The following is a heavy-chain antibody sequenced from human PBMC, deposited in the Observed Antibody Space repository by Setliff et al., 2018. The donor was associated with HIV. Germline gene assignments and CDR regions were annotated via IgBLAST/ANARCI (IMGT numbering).Heavy chain of an antibody. D-gene: IGHD6-19*01. CDR3: ARGRTQWPNYNYFDP. J-gene: IGHJ5*02. Sequence: PSETLSLTCKVSGAPISSYYWTWIRQPAGKGLQWIGRIHTSGNTNYNPSLKSRVTISVDTSKSQFSLKLSSLTAADTAVYYCARGRTQWPNYNYFDPWGLGTLVTVSS. CDR2: IHTSGNT. V-gene: IGHV4-4*07. CDR1: GAPISSYY.